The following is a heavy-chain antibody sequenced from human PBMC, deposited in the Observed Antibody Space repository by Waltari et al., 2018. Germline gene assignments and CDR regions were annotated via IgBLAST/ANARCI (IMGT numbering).Heavy chain of an antibody. CDR1: GGSFSGYY. CDR2: SNHSGST. D-gene: IGHD3-22*01. V-gene: IGHV4-34*01. Sequence: QVQLQQWGAGLLKPSETLSLTCAVYGGSFSGYYWRWIPQPPGKGLEWIGESNHSGSTNYNPSLKSRVTISVDTSKNQFSLKLSSVTAADTAVYYCARGHRYYDSSGGIWGQGTMVTVSS. J-gene: IGHJ3*02. CDR3: ARGHRYYDSSGGI.